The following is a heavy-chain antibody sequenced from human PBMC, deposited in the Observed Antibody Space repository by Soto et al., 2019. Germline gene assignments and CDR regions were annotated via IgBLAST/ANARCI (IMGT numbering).Heavy chain of an antibody. V-gene: IGHV3-23*01. CDR3: AKAPYGVTFPFDY. J-gene: IGHJ4*02. Sequence: EVQLLESGGGLVQPGGSLRLSCAAAGFTFSSYAMSWVRQAPVKGLEWVSAISGSGVGTYYADSVKGRFTISRDNSKNTLYLQMNSLRAEDTAVYYCAKAPYGVTFPFDYWGQGTLVTVSS. D-gene: IGHD4-4*01. CDR2: ISGSGVGT. CDR1: GFTFSSYA.